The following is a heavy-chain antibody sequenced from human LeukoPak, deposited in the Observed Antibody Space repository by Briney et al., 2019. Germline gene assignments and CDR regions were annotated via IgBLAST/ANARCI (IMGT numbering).Heavy chain of an antibody. J-gene: IGHJ5*02. Sequence: SETLSLTCTVSGGSISGYHWNWIRQSPGKGLEWIANIFYTGNADYNPSLKSRVTISVDTSKNQFSLKLSSVTAADTAVYYCARDRPLRYFDWLHNWFDPWGQGTLVTVSS. CDR3: ARDRPLRYFDWLHNWFDP. D-gene: IGHD3-9*01. CDR1: GGSISGYH. V-gene: IGHV4-59*12. CDR2: IFYTGNA.